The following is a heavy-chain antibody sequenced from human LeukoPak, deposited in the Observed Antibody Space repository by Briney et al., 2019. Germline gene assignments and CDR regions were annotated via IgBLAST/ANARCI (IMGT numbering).Heavy chain of an antibody. CDR1: GASISSSRSF. V-gene: IGHV4-61*05. J-gene: IGHJ4*02. Sequence: SETLSLTCTVSGASISSSRSFWGWIRQPPGKGLEWIGYIYYSGSTNYNPSLKSRVTISVDTSRNQFSLKLSSVTAADTAVYYCARSPRLGRYGYGPWELPVSYFDYWGQGTLVTVSS. CDR2: IYYSGST. CDR3: ARSPRLGRYGYGPWELPVSYFDY. D-gene: IGHD5-18*01.